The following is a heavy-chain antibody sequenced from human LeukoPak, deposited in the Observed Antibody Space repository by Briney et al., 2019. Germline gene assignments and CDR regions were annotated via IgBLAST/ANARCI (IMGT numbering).Heavy chain of an antibody. J-gene: IGHJ3*02. CDR3: ARLSTGPYGLGAFDI. D-gene: IGHD1-1*01. V-gene: IGHV4-59*08. CDR1: GGSISSYC. CDR2: IYKSGST. Sequence: KASGTLSLTCAVSGGSISSYCWSWIRQPPGKGLEWIGNIYKSGSTNYNPSLKSRVTMSVDTSKNQFSLRLNSVTAADTAVYYCARLSTGPYGLGAFDIWGQGTMVTVSS.